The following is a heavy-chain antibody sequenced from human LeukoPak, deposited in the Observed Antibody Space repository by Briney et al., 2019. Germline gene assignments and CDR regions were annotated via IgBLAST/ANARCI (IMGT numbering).Heavy chain of an antibody. CDR3: ARYGLFDY. D-gene: IGHD4-17*01. V-gene: IGHV4-30-2*01. J-gene: IGHJ4*02. Sequence: MTSQTLSLTCTVSGDSISSGGYYWSWIRQPPGKGLEWIGYIYHSGITYYSPSLKSRVTISADRSKNQFSLKLSSVTAADTAVYYCARYGLFDYWGQGTLVTVSP. CDR1: GDSISSGGYY. CDR2: IYHSGIT.